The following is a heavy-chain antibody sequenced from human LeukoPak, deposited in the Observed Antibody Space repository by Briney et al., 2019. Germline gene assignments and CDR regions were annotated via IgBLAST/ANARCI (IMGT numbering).Heavy chain of an antibody. CDR2: IIPIFRTP. J-gene: IGHJ6*03. Sequence: SVKVSCKASGGTFSSYAINWVRQAPGQGLEWMGGIIPIFRTPNYAQKFQGRVTITADESTSSAYMELSSLRSEDTAVYYCARVHRSAPYYYYYMDVWGKGPRSPSP. CDR1: GGTFSSYA. CDR3: ARVHRSAPYYYYYMDV. D-gene: IGHD1-26*01. V-gene: IGHV1-69*13.